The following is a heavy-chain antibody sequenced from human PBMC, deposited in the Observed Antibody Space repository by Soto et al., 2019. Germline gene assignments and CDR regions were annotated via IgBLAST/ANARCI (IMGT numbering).Heavy chain of an antibody. V-gene: IGHV3-11*01. CDR3: ARDKDYSKSSDPSDY. D-gene: IGHD4-4*01. CDR2: ISSSGSTI. CDR1: GFTFSDYY. J-gene: IGHJ4*02. Sequence: GGSLRLSCAASGFTFSDYYMSWIRQAPGKGLEWVSYISSSGSTIYYADSVKGRFTISRDNAKNSLYLQMNSLRAEDTAVYYCARDKDYSKSSDPSDYWGQGTLVTVSS.